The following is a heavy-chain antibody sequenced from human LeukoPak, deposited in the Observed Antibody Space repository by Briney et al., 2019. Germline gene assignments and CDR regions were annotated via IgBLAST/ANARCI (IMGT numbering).Heavy chain of an antibody. D-gene: IGHD5-24*01. J-gene: IGHJ4*02. CDR3: AKDDRWLQFCC. Sequence: GGSLRLSCAASGFTFSAYGMTWVRQAPGKGLEWVSHISDRGDNTYYADSVRGRFTISRDNSRNTVYLQMNSLRAEDTAVYYCAKDDRWLQFCCWGQGTLVTVSA. CDR1: GFTFSAYG. V-gene: IGHV3-23*01. CDR2: ISDRGDNT.